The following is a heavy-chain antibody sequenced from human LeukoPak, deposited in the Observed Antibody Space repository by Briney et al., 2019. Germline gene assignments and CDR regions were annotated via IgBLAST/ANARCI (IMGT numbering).Heavy chain of an antibody. CDR1: GGSISSYY. CDR2: IYYSGST. Sequence: SETLSLTCTVSGGSISSYYWSWIRQPPGKGLEWIGYIYYSGSTNYNPSLKSRVTISVDTSMNQFSLKLSSVTAADTAVYYCARSGVSSGLFDYWGQGTLVTVSS. J-gene: IGHJ4*02. V-gene: IGHV4-59*01. D-gene: IGHD5/OR15-5a*01. CDR3: ARSGVSSGLFDY.